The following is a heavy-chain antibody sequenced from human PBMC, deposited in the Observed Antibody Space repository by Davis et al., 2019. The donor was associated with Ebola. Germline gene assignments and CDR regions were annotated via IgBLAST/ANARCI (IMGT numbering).Heavy chain of an antibody. CDR3: ARGWTSPLHYYYMDV. D-gene: IGHD2-15*01. CDR2: IYTSGST. Sequence: PSETLSLTCTVSGGSISSYYWSWIRQPAGKGLEWIGRIYTSGSTNYNPSLKSRVTISVDTSKNQFSLKLSSVTAADTAVYYCARGWTSPLHYYYMDVWGKGTTVTVSS. J-gene: IGHJ6*03. CDR1: GGSISSYY. V-gene: IGHV4-4*07.